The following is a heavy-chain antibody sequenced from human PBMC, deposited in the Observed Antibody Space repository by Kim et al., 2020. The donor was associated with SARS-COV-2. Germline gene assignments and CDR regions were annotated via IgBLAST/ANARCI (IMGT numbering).Heavy chain of an antibody. Sequence: ASVKVSCKASGYTFSSVDLYWLRQAPGQRLEWMGRINAGKGNTEYSQKFQGRVTISRDTSASTAYMELSSLTSEDTAMHYCARRSSASGPYDYWGQGTLVTVSS. CDR2: INAGKGNT. D-gene: IGHD3-10*01. CDR1: GYTFSSVD. J-gene: IGHJ4*02. V-gene: IGHV1-3*01. CDR3: ARRSSASGPYDY.